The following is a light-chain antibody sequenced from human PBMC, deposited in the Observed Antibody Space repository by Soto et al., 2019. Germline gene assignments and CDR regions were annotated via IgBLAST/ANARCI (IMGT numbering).Light chain of an antibody. J-gene: IGKJ5*01. CDR2: GAS. Sequence: ETVLTQFPGTLSLSPLERATLSCMASQSVNSIYLAWYQQKPGQAPRLLFYGASTGATGLPARFSGSGSGTEFTLTINSLQAEDCAVYYCQQYYNWPRTFGQGTRLEI. CDR1: QSVNSIY. V-gene: IGKV3-15*01. CDR3: QQYYNWPRT.